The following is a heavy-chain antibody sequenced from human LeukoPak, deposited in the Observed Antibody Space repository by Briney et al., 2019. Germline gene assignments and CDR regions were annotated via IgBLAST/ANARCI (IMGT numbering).Heavy chain of an antibody. J-gene: IGHJ6*03. CDR2: ISSSSSYI. Sequence: GGSLRLSCAASGFTFNNFAMKWVRQAPGKGLEWVSSISSSSSYIYYADSVKGRFTISRDNAKNSLYLQMNSLRAEDTAVYFCARATWDPNYYYYMDVWGKGTTVTISS. V-gene: IGHV3-21*01. D-gene: IGHD1-26*01. CDR1: GFTFNNFA. CDR3: ARATWDPNYYYYMDV.